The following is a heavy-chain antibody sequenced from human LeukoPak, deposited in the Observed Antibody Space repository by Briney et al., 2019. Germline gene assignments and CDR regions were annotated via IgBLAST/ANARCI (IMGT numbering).Heavy chain of an antibody. J-gene: IGHJ5*02. CDR2: IDYSGHT. D-gene: IGHD3-16*01. V-gene: IGHV4-39*01. CDR3: ASPLYNSWDRFDP. Sequence: SETLSLTCTVSGASISSSSRADYFFLGWIRQAPGKGLEWIGSIDYSGHTYYNPSLKTRATISVDTPKNQFSLSLRSVTAADTAVYYCASPLYNSWDRFDPWGQGTLITVS. CDR1: GASISSSSRADYFF.